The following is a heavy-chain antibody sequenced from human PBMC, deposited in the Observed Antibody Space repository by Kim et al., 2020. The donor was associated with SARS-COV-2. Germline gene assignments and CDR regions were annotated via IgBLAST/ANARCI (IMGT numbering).Heavy chain of an antibody. V-gene: IGHV3-9*01. CDR3: AKDPAHRYCSGGSCYPTPDY. J-gene: IGHJ4*02. D-gene: IGHD2-15*01. Sequence: RFTISRDNAKNSLYLQMNSLRAEDTALYYCAKDPAHRYCSGGSCYPTPDYWGQGTLVTVSS.